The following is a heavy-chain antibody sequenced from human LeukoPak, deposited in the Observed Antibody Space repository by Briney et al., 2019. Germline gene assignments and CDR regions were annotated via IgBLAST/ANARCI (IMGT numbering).Heavy chain of an antibody. D-gene: IGHD5-18*01. V-gene: IGHV3-9*01. J-gene: IGHJ5*02. CDR2: ISWNSGSI. Sequence: PGGSLRLSCAASGFTFDDYAMHWVRQAPGKGLEWVSGISWNSGSIGYADSVKGRFTISRDNAKNSLYLQMNSLRSDDTAVYYCARDGVTQYNWFDPWGQGTLVTVSS. CDR3: ARDGVTQYNWFDP. CDR1: GFTFDDYA.